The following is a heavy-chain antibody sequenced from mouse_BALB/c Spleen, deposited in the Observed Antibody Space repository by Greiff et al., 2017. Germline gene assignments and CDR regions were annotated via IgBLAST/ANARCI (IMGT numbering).Heavy chain of an antibody. CDR1: GYSITSDYA. J-gene: IGHJ1*01. D-gene: IGHD1-1*01. V-gene: IGHV3-2*02. Sequence: EVQLQESGPGLVKPSQSLSLTCTVTGYSITSDYAWNWIRQFPGNKLEWMGYISYSGSTSYNPSLKSRISITRDTSKNQFFLQLNSVTTEDTATYYCARDSSYEGYFDVWGAGTTVTVSS. CDR3: ARDSSYEGYFDV. CDR2: ISYSGST.